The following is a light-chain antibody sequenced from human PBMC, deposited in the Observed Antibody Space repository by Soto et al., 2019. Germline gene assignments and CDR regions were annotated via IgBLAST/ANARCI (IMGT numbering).Light chain of an antibody. CDR1: QSLVYSDGGTY. CDR3: LQGTHWPPIT. CDR2: QVS. V-gene: IGKV2-30*01. Sequence: DVVLTQSPLSLPVTLGQPASISCRSSQSLVYSDGGTYLSWFQQRPGQSPRRLIYQVSNRDSGVPDRFSGSGSGTDFTLKISGVEAEDVGVYYCLQGTHWPPITFGQGTRLEIK. J-gene: IGKJ5*01.